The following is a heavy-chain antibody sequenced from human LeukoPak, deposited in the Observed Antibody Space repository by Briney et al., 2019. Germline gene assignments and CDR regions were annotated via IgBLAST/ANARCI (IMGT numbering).Heavy chain of an antibody. Sequence: PSETLSLTCAVYGGSFSGYYWSWIRQPPGKGLGWIGEVNHSGSTNYNPSLKSRVTISVDTSKNQFSLKLSSVTAADTAVYYCARRDPNYYDSSGYYPGWGQGTLVTVSS. CDR1: GGSFSGYY. CDR3: ARRDPNYYDSSGYYPG. J-gene: IGHJ4*02. D-gene: IGHD3-22*01. CDR2: VNHSGST. V-gene: IGHV4-34*01.